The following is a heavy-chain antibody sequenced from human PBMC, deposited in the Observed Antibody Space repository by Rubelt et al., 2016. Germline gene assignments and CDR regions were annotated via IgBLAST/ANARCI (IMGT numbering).Heavy chain of an antibody. CDR2: IYYSGST. V-gene: IGHV4-59*12. J-gene: IGHJ4*02. Sequence: GSIYYSGSTNYNPSLKSRVTISVDTSKNQFSLKLSSVTAADTAVYYCARGRTKHDYWGQGTLVTVSS. D-gene: IGHD1-14*01. CDR3: ARGRTKHDY.